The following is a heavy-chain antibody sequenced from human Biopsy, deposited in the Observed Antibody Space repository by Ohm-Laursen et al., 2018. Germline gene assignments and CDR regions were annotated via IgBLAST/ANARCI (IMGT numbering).Heavy chain of an antibody. J-gene: IGHJ6*02. CDR1: GESFNGYY. V-gene: IGHV4-34*01. CDR3: ARGSGYFKLDV. D-gene: IGHD5-12*01. CDR2: INHSGRT. Sequence: PGTLSLTCAVYGESFNGYYWSWIRQTPGKGLEWIGEINHSGRTNYNPSLKSRVTISVDSSNSQFSLRLTSVTAADTAIYYCARGSGYFKLDVWGQGTTVTVSS.